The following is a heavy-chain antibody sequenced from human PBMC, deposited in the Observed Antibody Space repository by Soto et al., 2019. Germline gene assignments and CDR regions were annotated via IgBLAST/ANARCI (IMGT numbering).Heavy chain of an antibody. J-gene: IGHJ4*02. Sequence: GGSLRLSCAASGFTFSSYAMSWVRQAPGKGLEWVSAISGSGGSTYYADSVKGRFTISRDNSKNTLYLQMNSLRAEDTAVYYCAREHPYYDFWSGYYTGGADFDYWGQGTLVTVSS. CDR3: AREHPYYDFWSGYYTGGADFDY. V-gene: IGHV3-23*01. D-gene: IGHD3-3*01. CDR1: GFTFSSYA. CDR2: ISGSGGST.